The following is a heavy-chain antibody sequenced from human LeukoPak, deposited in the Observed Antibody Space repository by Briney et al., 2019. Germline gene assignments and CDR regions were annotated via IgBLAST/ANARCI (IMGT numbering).Heavy chain of an antibody. Sequence: ASVKVSCKASGYTFTSYGISWVRQAPGQGLEWMGWISAYNGNTNYAQKLQGRVTMTTDTSTSTAYMELRSPRSDDTAVYYCARATWSGYSYGYEVDYWGQGTLVTVSS. CDR3: ARATWSGYSYGYEVDY. CDR1: GYTFTSYG. J-gene: IGHJ4*02. CDR2: ISAYNGNT. D-gene: IGHD5-18*01. V-gene: IGHV1-18*01.